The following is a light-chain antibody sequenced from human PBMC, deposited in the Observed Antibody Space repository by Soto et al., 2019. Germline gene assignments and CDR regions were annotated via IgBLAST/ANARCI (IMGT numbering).Light chain of an antibody. CDR1: SSDVGGYNY. J-gene: IGLJ2*01. CDR3: CSYTSTNHLV. V-gene: IGLV2-14*01. CDR2: EVS. Sequence: QSVLTQPASVSGSPGQSITISCTGTSSDVGGYNYVSWYQQHPGKAPKLMIYEVSNRPSGVSNRFSGSKSGNTASLTISGLQAEDEGDYYCCSYTSTNHLVLGGGTKVTVL.